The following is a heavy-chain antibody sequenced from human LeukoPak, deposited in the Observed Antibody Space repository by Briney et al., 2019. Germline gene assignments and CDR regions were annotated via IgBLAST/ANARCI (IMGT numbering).Heavy chain of an antibody. CDR1: GGTFSIYA. CDR3: ASQWGLGYYFDY. D-gene: IGHD1-26*01. CDR2: IIPIFGTA. V-gene: IGHV1-69*13. Sequence: GASVTVSFKASGGTFSIYAISWVRQAPGQGLEWMGGIIPIFGTANYAQKFQGRVTITADESTSTAYMELSSLRSEDTAVYYCASQWGLGYYFDYWGQGTLVTVSS. J-gene: IGHJ4*02.